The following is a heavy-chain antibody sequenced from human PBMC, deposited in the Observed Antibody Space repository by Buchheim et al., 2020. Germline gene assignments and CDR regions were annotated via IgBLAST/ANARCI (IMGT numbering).Heavy chain of an antibody. Sequence: EVQLVESGGGLVQPGGSLRLSCAGSGFIFSSHWMHWVRQAPGKGLMWVSGINSDGSFTTYADSVKGGFTISRDNAKNTLYLQMNSLRAEDTAVYYCVRGYDTWGQGTL. J-gene: IGHJ5*02. CDR2: INSDGSFT. CDR3: VRGYDT. D-gene: IGHD3-9*01. V-gene: IGHV3-74*01. CDR1: GFIFSSHW.